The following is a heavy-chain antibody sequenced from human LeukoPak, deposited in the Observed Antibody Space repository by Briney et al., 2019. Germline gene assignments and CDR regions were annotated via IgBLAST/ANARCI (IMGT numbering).Heavy chain of an antibody. CDR2: IRSKANSYAT. V-gene: IGHV3-73*01. D-gene: IGHD2-21*02. J-gene: IGHJ4*02. CDR3: TRAVTAIDY. Sequence: GGSLRLSCAASGFTFSGSAMHWVRQASGKGLEWVGRIRSKANSYATAYAASVKGRFTISRDDSKNTAYLQMNSLKTEDTAVYYCTRAVTAIDYWGQGTLVTVSS. CDR1: GFTFSGSA.